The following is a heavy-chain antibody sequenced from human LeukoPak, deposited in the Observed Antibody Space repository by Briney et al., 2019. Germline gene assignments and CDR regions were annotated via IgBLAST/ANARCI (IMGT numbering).Heavy chain of an antibody. CDR1: GFTFSSYA. CDR3: AKEVTRGYYYDSSGLDY. J-gene: IGHJ4*02. V-gene: IGHV3-23*01. Sequence: GGSQRLSCAASGFTFSSYAMSWVRQAPGKGLEWVSAISGSGGSTYYGDSVKGRFTISRDNSKNTLYLQMNSLRAEDTAVYYCAKEVTRGYYYDSSGLDYWGQGTLVTVSS. D-gene: IGHD3-22*01. CDR2: ISGSGGST.